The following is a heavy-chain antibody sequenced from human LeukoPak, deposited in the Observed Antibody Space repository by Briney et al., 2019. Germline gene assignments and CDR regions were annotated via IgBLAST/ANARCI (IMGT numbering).Heavy chain of an antibody. V-gene: IGHV4-59*11. Sequence: SETLSLTCTVSGGSISSHYWSWIRQPPGKGLEWIGYIYYSGSTNYNPSLKSRVTISVDTSKNQFSLKLSSMTAADTAVYYCARDLDTSGWYVGAFDIWGQGTMVTVSS. D-gene: IGHD6-19*01. CDR2: IYYSGST. J-gene: IGHJ3*02. CDR3: ARDLDTSGWYVGAFDI. CDR1: GGSISSHY.